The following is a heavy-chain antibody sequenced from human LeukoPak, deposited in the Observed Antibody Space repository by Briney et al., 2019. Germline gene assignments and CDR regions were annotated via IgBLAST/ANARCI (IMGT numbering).Heavy chain of an antibody. V-gene: IGHV5-51*01. Sequence: GESLKISCKGSGYSFTSYWIGWVRQMPGKGLEWMGIIYPGDSDTKYSPSLRGQVTISADKSISTAYLQWSSLKASDTATYYCARGPIWYGELNLWGQGTLVTVSS. D-gene: IGHD3-10*01. CDR1: GYSFTSYW. CDR2: IYPGDSDT. CDR3: ARGPIWYGELNL. J-gene: IGHJ5*02.